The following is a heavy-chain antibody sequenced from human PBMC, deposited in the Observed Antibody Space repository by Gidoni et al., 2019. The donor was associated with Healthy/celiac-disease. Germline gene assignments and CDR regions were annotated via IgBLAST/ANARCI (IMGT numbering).Heavy chain of an antibody. J-gene: IGHJ6*03. CDR2: ISSSGSTI. V-gene: IGHV3-48*03. Sequence: EVQLVESGGGLVQPGGSLRLSCAAYGFTFSSYEMNWVRQAPGKGLEWVSYISSSGSTIYYADSVKGRFTISRDNAKNSLYLQMNSLRAEDTAVYYCARAPVVITTYGYYYYMDVWGKGTTVTVSS. CDR3: ARAPVVITTYGYYYYMDV. D-gene: IGHD3-22*01. CDR1: GFTFSSYE.